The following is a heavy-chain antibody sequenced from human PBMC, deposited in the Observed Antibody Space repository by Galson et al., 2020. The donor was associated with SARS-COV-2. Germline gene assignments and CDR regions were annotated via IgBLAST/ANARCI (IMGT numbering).Heavy chain of an antibody. V-gene: IGHV1-18*01. J-gene: IGHJ4*02. CDR2: ISAYNGNT. CDR1: GYTFTSYG. Sequence: ASVKVSCKASGYTFTSYGISWVRQAPGQGLEWMGWISAYNGNTNYAQKLQGRVTMTTDTSTSTAYMELRSLRSDDTAVYYCARETDSSGYYSLDYWGQGTLVTVSS. CDR3: ARETDSSGYYSLDY. D-gene: IGHD3-22*01.